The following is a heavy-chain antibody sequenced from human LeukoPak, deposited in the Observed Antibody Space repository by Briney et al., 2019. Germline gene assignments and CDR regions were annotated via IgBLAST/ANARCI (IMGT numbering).Heavy chain of an antibody. CDR1: GYTFTSYG. CDR2: ISAYNGNT. CDR3: ARVGVEDIVVVPAAAPGVYYFDY. D-gene: IGHD2-2*01. V-gene: IGHV1-18*01. Sequence: ASVKVSCKASGYTFTSYGISWVRQAPGQGLEWMGRISAYNGNTNYAQKLQGRVTMTTDTSTSTAYMELRSLRSDDTAVYYCARVGVEDIVVVPAAAPGVYYFDYWGQGTLVTVSS. J-gene: IGHJ4*02.